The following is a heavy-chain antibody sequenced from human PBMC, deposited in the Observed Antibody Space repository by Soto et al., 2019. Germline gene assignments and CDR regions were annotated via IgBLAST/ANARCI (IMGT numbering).Heavy chain of an antibody. D-gene: IGHD3-10*01. V-gene: IGHV1-18*01. CDR1: GYTFTSYG. CDR2: ISAYNGNT. Sequence: ASVKVSCKASGYTFTSYGISWVRQAPGQGLEWMGWISAYNGNTNYAQELEGRVTMATDTSTSTAYMELRSLRSDDTAVDYCASDRTRNYDGSRTDKALDNCGEGTMVTV. J-gene: IGHJ3*02. CDR3: ASDRTRNYDGSRTDKALDN.